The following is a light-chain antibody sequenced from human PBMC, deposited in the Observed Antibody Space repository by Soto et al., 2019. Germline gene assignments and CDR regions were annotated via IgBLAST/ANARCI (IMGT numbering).Light chain of an antibody. V-gene: IGKV3-20*01. CDR1: QRVSSSY. CDR2: GAS. Sequence: EIVLTQSPGTLSLSPGERATLSCRASQRVSSSYLAWYQQKPGQAPRLLIYGASSRATGIPDRFSGSGTGTDFSLTISRLEPEDFAVYFCQQYGSSPRTFGLGTTVEIK. J-gene: IGKJ1*01. CDR3: QQYGSSPRT.